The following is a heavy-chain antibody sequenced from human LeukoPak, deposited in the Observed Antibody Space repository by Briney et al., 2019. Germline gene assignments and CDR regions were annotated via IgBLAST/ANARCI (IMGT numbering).Heavy chain of an antibody. J-gene: IGHJ6*02. CDR1: GGSISSGGYY. CDR3: ARDKAVETSPDRNYDFWSGYYPYYYYYGMDV. Sequence: SQTLSLTCTVSGGSISSGGYYWSWIRQPPAKGLEWIGYIYYSGSTYYNPSLKSRVTISVDTSKNQFSLKLSSVTAADTAVYYCARDKAVETSPDRNYDFWSGYYPYYYYYGMDVWGQGTTVTVSS. V-gene: IGHV4-31*03. D-gene: IGHD3-3*01. CDR2: IYYSGST.